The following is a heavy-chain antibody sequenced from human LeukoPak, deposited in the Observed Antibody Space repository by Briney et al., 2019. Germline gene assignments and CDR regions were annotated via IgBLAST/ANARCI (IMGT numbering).Heavy chain of an antibody. CDR2: INGDGSST. D-gene: IGHD6-13*01. V-gene: IGHV3-74*01. Sequence: GGSLRLSCAASGFTFRSYWMHWVRQAPGKGLVWVSRINGDGSSTTYVDSVMGRFTISRDNAKNTLYLQMNSVRAEDTAVYYCARGNIAAAGIHYWGQGTLVIVSS. CDR3: ARGNIAAAGIHY. J-gene: IGHJ4*02. CDR1: GFTFRSYW.